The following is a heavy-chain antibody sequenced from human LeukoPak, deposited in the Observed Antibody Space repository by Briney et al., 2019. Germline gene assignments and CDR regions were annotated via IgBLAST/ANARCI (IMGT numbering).Heavy chain of an antibody. CDR2: INPNSGGT. Sequence: ASVKVSCKASGYTFTGYYMHWVRQAPGQGLAWMGWINPNSGGTNYAQKFQGRVTMTRDTSISTAYMELSRLRSDDTAVYYCARDDYDILTGYYKGLDYWGQGTLVTVSS. V-gene: IGHV1-2*02. D-gene: IGHD3-9*01. CDR3: ARDDYDILTGYYKGLDY. CDR1: GYTFTGYY. J-gene: IGHJ4*02.